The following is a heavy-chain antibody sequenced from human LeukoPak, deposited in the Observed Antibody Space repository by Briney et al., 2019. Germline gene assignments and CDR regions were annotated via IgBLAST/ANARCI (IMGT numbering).Heavy chain of an antibody. CDR3: ATAVAIFGVVIMDY. J-gene: IGHJ4*02. V-gene: IGHV4-4*07. D-gene: IGHD3-3*01. Sequence: SETLSLTCTVSGGSISSYYWSWIRQPAGKGLEWIGRIYTSGSTNYNPSLKSRVTMSVDTSKNQFSLKLSSVTAADTAVYYCATAVAIFGVVIMDYWGQGTLVTVSS. CDR1: GGSISSYY. CDR2: IYTSGST.